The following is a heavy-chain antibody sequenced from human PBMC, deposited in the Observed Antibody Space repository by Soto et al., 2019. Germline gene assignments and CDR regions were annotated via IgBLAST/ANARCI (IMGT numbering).Heavy chain of an antibody. CDR1: GYSFTSYW. D-gene: IGHD6-13*01. V-gene: IGHV5-51*01. CDR2: IYPDDSDT. Sequence: GESLKISCKGSGYSFTSYWIGWVRQMPGKGLEWMGIIYPDDSDTRYSPSFQGQVTISADKSISTAYLQWSSLKASDTAMYFCARQGIGAAYYFDYWGQGALVTVSS. CDR3: ARQGIGAAYYFDY. J-gene: IGHJ4*02.